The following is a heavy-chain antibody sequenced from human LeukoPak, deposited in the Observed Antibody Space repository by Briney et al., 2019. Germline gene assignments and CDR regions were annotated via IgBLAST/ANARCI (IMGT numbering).Heavy chain of an antibody. D-gene: IGHD1-26*01. CDR1: GFTFSSYA. CDR3: AKDRARVTY. Sequence: GGSLRLSCAASGFTFSSYATGSVRQAPGKGLEWVSSISGSGVSTFYADSVKGRFTISRDNSKNTLYLQMNSLRAEDTAVYYCAKDRARVTYWGQGTLVTVSS. J-gene: IGHJ4*02. CDR2: ISGSGVST. V-gene: IGHV3-23*01.